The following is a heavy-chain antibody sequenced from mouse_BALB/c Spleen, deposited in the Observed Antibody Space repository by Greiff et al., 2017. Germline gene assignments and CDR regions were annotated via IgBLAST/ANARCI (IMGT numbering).Heavy chain of an antibody. CDR2: ISYSGST. CDR3: ARVRGAMDY. V-gene: IGHV3-2*02. Sequence: EVKLMESGPGLVKPSQSLSLTCTVTGYSITSDYAWNWIRQFPGNKLEWMGYISYSGSTSYNPSLKSRISITRDTSKNQFFLQLNSVTTEDTATYYCARVRGAMDYWGQGTSVTVSS. CDR1: GYSITSDYA. J-gene: IGHJ4*01.